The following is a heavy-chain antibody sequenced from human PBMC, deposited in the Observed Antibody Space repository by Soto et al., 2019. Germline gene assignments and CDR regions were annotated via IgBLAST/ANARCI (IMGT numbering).Heavy chain of an antibody. CDR2: IKQDGSEK. V-gene: IGHV3-7*01. J-gene: IGHJ4*02. CDR1: GFTIGDYW. CDR3: ARTIVVVVPDNFDH. D-gene: IGHD3-22*01. Sequence: EVQLVESGGGLVQPGGSLRLSCAASGFTIGDYWMSWVRQAPGKGLEWVANIKQDGSEKYYVDSVKGRFTISRDSAKNSLYLPMKRMRGEDTAVYYCARTIVVVVPDNFDHWGQGTLVTVSS.